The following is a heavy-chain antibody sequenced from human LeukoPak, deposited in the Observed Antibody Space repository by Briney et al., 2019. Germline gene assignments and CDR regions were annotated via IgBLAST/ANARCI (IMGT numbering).Heavy chain of an antibody. V-gene: IGHV5-51*01. CDR3: ARQDGSALYYFDY. J-gene: IGHJ4*02. D-gene: IGHD5-24*01. CDR1: GYSFSSYW. CDR2: IYPGDSDI. Sequence: GESLKISCKGSGYSFSSYWIARVRQMPGKGLEWMGIIYPGDSDIRYSPSFQGQVNISADKSISTAYLQWSSLKASDTAMYYCARQDGSALYYFDYWGQGTLVTVSS.